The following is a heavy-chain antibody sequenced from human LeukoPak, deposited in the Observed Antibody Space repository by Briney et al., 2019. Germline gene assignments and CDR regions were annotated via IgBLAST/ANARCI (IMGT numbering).Heavy chain of an antibody. CDR1: GFTLGDYA. D-gene: IGHD3-22*01. CDR2: IRSKAYRGAT. Sequence: GGSLRLSCTGSGFTLGDYAMSWVRQAPGKGLEWAGFIRSKAYRGATEYAASVKGRFTISRDDSKSIAYLQVNSLKTEDTAIYYCTSTYDSSSYYHSGVDYWGQGTLVTVSS. V-gene: IGHV3-49*04. CDR3: TSTYDSSSYYHSGVDY. J-gene: IGHJ4*02.